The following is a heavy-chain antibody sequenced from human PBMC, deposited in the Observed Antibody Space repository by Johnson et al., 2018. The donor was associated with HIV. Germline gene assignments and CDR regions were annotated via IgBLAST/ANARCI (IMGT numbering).Heavy chain of an antibody. J-gene: IGHJ3*02. D-gene: IGHD1-26*01. CDR2: IYSGGST. CDR3: ARDSGSYYRTFDI. CDR1: GFTVSSNY. Sequence: VQLVESGGGLIQPGGSLRLSCAASGFTVSSNYMSWVRQAPGKGLEWVSVIYSGGSTYYADSVKGRFTISRDNSDNTLYLQMNSLRAEDTAVYYCARDSGSYYRTFDIWGQGTMVTVSS. V-gene: IGHV3-66*03.